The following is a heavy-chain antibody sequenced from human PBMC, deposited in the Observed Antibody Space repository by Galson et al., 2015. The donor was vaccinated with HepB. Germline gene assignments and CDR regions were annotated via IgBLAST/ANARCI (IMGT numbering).Heavy chain of an antibody. V-gene: IGHV1-46*01. CDR3: ARGQRWLQRPRERHWGFGDY. CDR1: GYTFTSYY. CDR2: INPSGGST. J-gene: IGHJ4*02. D-gene: IGHD5-24*01. Sequence: SVKVSCKASGYTFTSYYMHWVRQAPGQGLEWMGIINPSGGSTSYAQKFQGRVTMTRDTSTSTVYMELSSLRSEDTAVYYCARGQRWLQRPRERHWGFGDYWGQGTLVTVSS.